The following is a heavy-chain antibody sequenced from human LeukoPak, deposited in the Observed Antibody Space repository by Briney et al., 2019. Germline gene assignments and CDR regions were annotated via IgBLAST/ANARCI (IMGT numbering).Heavy chain of an antibody. CDR3: ARGSRVRIFGYSSSSVRGYFDY. CDR2: IWYDGSNK. J-gene: IGHJ4*02. V-gene: IGHV3-33*01. D-gene: IGHD6-6*01. CDR1: GFTFSSYG. Sequence: PGGSLRLSCAASGFTFSSYGMHWVRQAPGKGLEWVAVIWYDGSNKYYADSVKGRFTISRDNSKNTLYLQMNSLRAEDTAVYYCARGSRVRIFGYSSSSVRGYFDYWGQGTLVTVSS.